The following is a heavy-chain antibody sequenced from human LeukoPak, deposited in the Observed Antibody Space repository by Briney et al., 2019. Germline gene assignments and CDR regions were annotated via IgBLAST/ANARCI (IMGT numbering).Heavy chain of an antibody. D-gene: IGHD4-17*01. Sequence: GGSLRPSCTASGFTFCDYAMRWVRQAPGKGREWVGFIRSKAYGGTTEYAASVKGRFTISRDDSNSIAYLQMNSLKTEDTAVYYCTYGDYVPRDFDYWGQGTLVTVSS. J-gene: IGHJ4*02. CDR2: IRSKAYGGTT. CDR1: GFTFCDYA. V-gene: IGHV3-49*04. CDR3: TYGDYVPRDFDY.